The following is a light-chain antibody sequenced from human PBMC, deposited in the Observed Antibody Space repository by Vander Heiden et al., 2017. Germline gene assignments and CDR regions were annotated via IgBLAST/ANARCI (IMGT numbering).Light chain of an antibody. J-gene: IGKJ2*01. CDR3: QQYGSSPMYT. CDR2: GAS. Sequence: ETVLTQSPGTLSLSPGERATLSCRASQSVSSSYLAWYQQKPGQAPRILIYGASSRATGIPDRCSGSGSGTDFTLTISRLEPEDFAVYYCQQYGSSPMYTFGQGTKLEIK. V-gene: IGKV3-20*01. CDR1: QSVSSSY.